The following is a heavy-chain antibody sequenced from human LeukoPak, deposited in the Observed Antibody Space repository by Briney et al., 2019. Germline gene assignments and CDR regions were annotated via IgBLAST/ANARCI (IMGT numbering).Heavy chain of an antibody. CDR1: GFTFSSSA. V-gene: IGHV3-23*01. J-gene: IGHJ4*02. CDR2: ISASGGST. CDR3: ARDLVGRYCSSTSCTTIDYFDY. Sequence: GGSLRLSCAASGFTFSSSAMSWVRQVPGKGLEWVSGISASGGSTSYADSVRGRFTISRDNSKNSLYLQMNSLRAEDTAVYYCARDLVGRYCSSTSCTTIDYFDYWGQGTLVTVSS. D-gene: IGHD2-2*01.